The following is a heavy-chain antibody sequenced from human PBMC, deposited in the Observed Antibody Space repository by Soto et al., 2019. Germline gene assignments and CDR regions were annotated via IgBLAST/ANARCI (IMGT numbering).Heavy chain of an antibody. CDR2: ISAYNGKR. J-gene: IGHJ3*02. D-gene: IGHD2-21*01. CDR3: ARGRIVASIHDAFEI. V-gene: IGHV1-18*01. Sequence: QGQLLQSGDEVKKPGASVRVSCRASGYDFTSYGISWVRQAPGQGLEWVSWISAYNGKRDTAQKFQGRVTMTLDTSTDTANMELGDLTSADTDVYYCARGRIVASIHDAFEIWGQGTMVAVSS. CDR1: GYDFTSYG.